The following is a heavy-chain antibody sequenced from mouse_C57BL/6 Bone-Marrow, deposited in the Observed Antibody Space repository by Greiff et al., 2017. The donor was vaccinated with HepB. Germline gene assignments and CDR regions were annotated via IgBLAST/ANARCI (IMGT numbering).Heavy chain of an antibody. Sequence: QVQLKQPGAELVKPGASVKLSCKASGYTFTSYWMQWVKQRPGQGLEWIGEIDPSDSYTNYNQKFKGKATLTVDTSSSTAYMQLSSLTSEDSAVYYCASIYYGNFTYYAMDYWGQGTSVTVSS. CDR1: GYTFTSYW. CDR3: ASIYYGNFTYYAMDY. CDR2: IDPSDSYT. J-gene: IGHJ4*01. V-gene: IGHV1-50*01. D-gene: IGHD2-1*01.